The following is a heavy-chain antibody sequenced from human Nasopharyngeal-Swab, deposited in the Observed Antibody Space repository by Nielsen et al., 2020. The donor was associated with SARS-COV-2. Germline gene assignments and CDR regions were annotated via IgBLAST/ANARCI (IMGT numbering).Heavy chain of an antibody. Sequence: ASVKVSCKASGYTFTSYAMHWVRQAPGQRLEWMGWLNAGNGNTRYSQKFQGRVTLTRDTSASTAYMELSSLRSEDTAVYYCARSEVYDILTGYTTPYWYFDLWGRGTLVTVSS. CDR1: GYTFTSYA. J-gene: IGHJ2*01. D-gene: IGHD3-9*01. V-gene: IGHV1-3*01. CDR2: LNAGNGNT. CDR3: ARSEVYDILTGYTTPYWYFDL.